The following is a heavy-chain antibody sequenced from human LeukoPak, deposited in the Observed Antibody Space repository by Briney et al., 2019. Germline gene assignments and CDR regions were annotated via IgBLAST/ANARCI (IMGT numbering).Heavy chain of an antibody. D-gene: IGHD6-13*01. Sequence: GGSLRLSCAASGFTFSSYGMHWVRQAPGKGLEWGSSISSSSSYIYYADSVKGRFTISRDNAKNSLYLQMNSLRAEDTAVYYCARGKFVGYSSSWYAFDIWGQGTMVTVSS. CDR1: GFTFSSYG. CDR2: ISSSSSYI. J-gene: IGHJ3*02. CDR3: ARGKFVGYSSSWYAFDI. V-gene: IGHV3-21*01.